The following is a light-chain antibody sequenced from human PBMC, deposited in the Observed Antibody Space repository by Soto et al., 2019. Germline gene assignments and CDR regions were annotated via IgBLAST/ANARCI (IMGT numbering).Light chain of an antibody. CDR2: AAS. CDR1: QSIATF. V-gene: IGKV1-39*01. Sequence: DIQMTQSPSSLSASAGDRVTITCRASQSIATFLNWYQQKPGKAPKLLISAASRLQSGVPARFSGSGSGTDFTLTISSLQPEDFATYYCQQSYNTVWTFGQWTKVEIQ. J-gene: IGKJ1*01. CDR3: QQSYNTVWT.